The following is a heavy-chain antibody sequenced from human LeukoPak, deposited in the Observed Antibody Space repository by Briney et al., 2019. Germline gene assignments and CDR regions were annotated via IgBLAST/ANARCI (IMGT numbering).Heavy chain of an antibody. D-gene: IGHD3-22*01. CDR2: IYYSGST. J-gene: IGHJ5*02. CDR3: ARDSSGYSRGWFDP. V-gene: IGHV4-39*02. CDR1: GGSISSSSYY. Sequence: PSETLSLTCTVSGGSISSSSYYWGWIRQPPGKGLEWIGRIYYSGSTYYNPSLKSRVTTSVDTSKNQFSLKLSSVTAADTAVYYCARDSSGYSRGWFDPWGQGTLVTVSS.